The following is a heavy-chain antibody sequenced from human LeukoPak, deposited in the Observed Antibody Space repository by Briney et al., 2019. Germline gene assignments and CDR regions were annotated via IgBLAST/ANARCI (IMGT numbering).Heavy chain of an antibody. CDR3: ARTNYYDTTGSLDY. CDR1: GGSFSGYY. J-gene: IGHJ4*02. CDR2: INYSGST. Sequence: SETLSLTCAVYGGSFSGYYWSWVRQSPGQGLEWIGEINYSGSTNYNPSLKSRVIISVDTSKSQFSLRLSSVTAADTAVYCCARTNYYDTTGSLDYWGQGTLVTVSS. D-gene: IGHD3-22*01. V-gene: IGHV4-34*01.